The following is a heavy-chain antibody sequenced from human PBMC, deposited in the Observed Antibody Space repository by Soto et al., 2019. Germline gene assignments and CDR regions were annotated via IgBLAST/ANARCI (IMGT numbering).Heavy chain of an antibody. CDR1: GGTFSSYT. D-gene: IGHD2-15*01. Sequence: SVKVSCKASGGTFSSYTISWVRQAPGQGLEWMGRIIPILGIANYAQKFQGRVTITADKSTSTAYMELSSLRSEDTAVYYCARGICSGGSCYSRVKWFDPWGQGTLVTVSS. V-gene: IGHV1-69*02. CDR2: IIPILGIA. CDR3: ARGICSGGSCYSRVKWFDP. J-gene: IGHJ5*02.